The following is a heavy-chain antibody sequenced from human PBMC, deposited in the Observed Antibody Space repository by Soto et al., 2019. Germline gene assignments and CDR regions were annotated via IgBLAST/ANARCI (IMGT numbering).Heavy chain of an antibody. CDR3: AKDRTFGLLYYYYGMDV. Sequence: GGSLRLSCAASGFTFSNYAMSWVRQAPGKGLEWVSAISGSGGSTYYADSVKGRFTISRDNSKNTLYLQMNSLRAEDTAVYYCAKDRTFGLLYYYYGMDVWGQGTTVTVSS. J-gene: IGHJ6*02. D-gene: IGHD3-16*01. CDR1: GFTFSNYA. V-gene: IGHV3-23*01. CDR2: ISGSGGST.